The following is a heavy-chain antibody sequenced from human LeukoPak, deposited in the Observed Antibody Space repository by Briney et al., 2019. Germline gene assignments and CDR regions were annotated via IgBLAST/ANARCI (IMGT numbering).Heavy chain of an antibody. J-gene: IGHJ4*02. V-gene: IGHV3-30-3*01. CDR3: ASWAEYSDDY. CDR2: MSYDVSNK. CDR1: GFTFSSYA. Sequence: GRSLRLSCAASGFTFSSYAMHWVRQAPGKGLEWVAVMSYDVSNKYYADSVKGRFTISRDNAKNSLYLQMNSLRAEDTAVYYCASWAEYSDDYWGQGTLVTVSS. D-gene: IGHD5-18*01.